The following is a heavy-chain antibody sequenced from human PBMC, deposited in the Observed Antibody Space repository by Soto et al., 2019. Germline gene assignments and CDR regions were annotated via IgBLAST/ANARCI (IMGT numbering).Heavy chain of an antibody. J-gene: IGHJ4*02. Sequence: ASVKVSCKASGGTFSSYAISWVRQAPGQGLEWMGGIIPIFGTANYAQKFQGRVTITADESTSTAYMELSSLRSEDTAVYYCVGVRSLYYFDYWGQGXLVTVYS. CDR3: VGVRSLYYFDY. CDR2: IIPIFGTA. D-gene: IGHD2-15*01. V-gene: IGHV1-69*13. CDR1: GGTFSSYA.